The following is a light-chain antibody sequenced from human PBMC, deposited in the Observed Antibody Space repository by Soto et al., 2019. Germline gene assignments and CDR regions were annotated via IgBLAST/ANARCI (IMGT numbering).Light chain of an antibody. CDR3: QQYGSSPPIT. CDR1: HCVSSSY. J-gene: IGKJ5*01. Sequence: IVLTQSPGTLSLSPGERATVSCRSSHCVSSSYLAWYQQKPGQAPRLLXYGASSRATGIPDRFSGSGSGTDFTLTISRLEPEDFAVYYCQQYGSSPPITFGQGTRLE. CDR2: GAS. V-gene: IGKV3-20*01.